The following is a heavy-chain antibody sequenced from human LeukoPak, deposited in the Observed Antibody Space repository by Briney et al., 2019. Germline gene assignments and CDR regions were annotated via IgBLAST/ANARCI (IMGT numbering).Heavy chain of an antibody. D-gene: IGHD2-8*02. CDR2: ISDDGSNK. CDR1: GFTFSSYA. J-gene: IGHJ4*02. CDR3: ARDTGGCFDY. Sequence: SGGSLRLSCAASGFTFSSYAMHWVRQAPGKGLEWVAVISDDGSNKYYADSVKGRFAISRDNSKNTLYLQMNSLRAEDTAVYYCARDTGGCFDYWGQGTLVTVSS. V-gene: IGHV3-30*09.